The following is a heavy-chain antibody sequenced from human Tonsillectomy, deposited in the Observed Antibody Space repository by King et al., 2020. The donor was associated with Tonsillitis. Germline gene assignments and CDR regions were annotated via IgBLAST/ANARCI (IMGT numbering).Heavy chain of an antibody. Sequence: VQLQESGPGLVKPSETLSLTCTVSGDSISSDYWSWIRQPPGKGLEWIGHIYYSGSTNYNPSLKSRVPISVDTSKNHFSLQLSSVTAADTAVYYCARILFSYASGSRFDPWGQGTLVTVFS. J-gene: IGHJ5*02. CDR1: GDSISSDY. V-gene: IGHV4-59*01. D-gene: IGHD3-10*01. CDR3: ARILFSYASGSRFDP. CDR2: IYYSGST.